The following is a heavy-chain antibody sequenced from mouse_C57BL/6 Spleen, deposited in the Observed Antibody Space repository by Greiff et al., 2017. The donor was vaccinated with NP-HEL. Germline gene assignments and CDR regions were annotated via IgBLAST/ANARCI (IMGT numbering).Heavy chain of an antibody. D-gene: IGHD1-1*01. J-gene: IGHJ2*01. CDR2: IDPETGGT. CDR3: TRDYYGSRYFDY. V-gene: IGHV1-15*01. Sequence: VKLMESGAELVRPGASVTLSCKASGYTFTDYEMHWVKQTPVHGLEWIGAIDPETGGTAYNQKFKGKAILTADKSSSTAYMELRSLTSEDSAVYYCTRDYYGSRYFDYWGQGTTLTVSS. CDR1: GYTFTDYE.